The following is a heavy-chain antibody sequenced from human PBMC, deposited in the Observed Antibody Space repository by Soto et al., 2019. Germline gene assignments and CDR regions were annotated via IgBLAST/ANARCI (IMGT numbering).Heavy chain of an antibody. CDR1: GFSFSGYY. V-gene: IGHV3-48*01. CDR2: ISGDSKNI. D-gene: IGHD3-22*01. CDR3: ASGYLRNGDF. Sequence: DVQVVESGGGLVQPGGSLRLSCAASGFSFSGYYMNWVRQAPGKGLEWISSISGDSKNIYYADSVKGRFTISRDNSKNTLFLQMNSLTAEDTAVYYCASGYLRNGDFGGQGTLVTVSS. J-gene: IGHJ4*02.